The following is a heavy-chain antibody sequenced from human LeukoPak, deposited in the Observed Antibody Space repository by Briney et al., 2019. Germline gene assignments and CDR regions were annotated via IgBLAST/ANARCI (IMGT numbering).Heavy chain of an antibody. CDR1: GFTFSNAW. V-gene: IGHV3-15*01. J-gene: IGHJ5*02. D-gene: IGHD6-19*01. CDR2: IKSETDGGTT. Sequence: GGSLRLSCAASGFTFSNAWMSWVRQAPGKGLEWVGRIKSETDGGTTDYAAPVKGRFTISRDDSKNTLYLQMNSLKTEDTAVYYCTTPRYSSGWYAWFDPWGQGTLVTVSS. CDR3: TTPRYSSGWYAWFDP.